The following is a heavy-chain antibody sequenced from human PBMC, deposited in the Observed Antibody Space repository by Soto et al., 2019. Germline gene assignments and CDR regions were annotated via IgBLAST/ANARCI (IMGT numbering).Heavy chain of an antibody. CDR2: INGDATNA. Sequence: EVQLVESGGTLVQPGGSLRLSCEAAGFTFTNYWIHWVRQAPGKGLVWVSRINGDATNAFYGDSVKGRFTISRDNAKNIVYLQLNGLGAEDTGVYYCARGIQYRYGMDVWGQGTTVTVSS. CDR1: GFTFTNYW. V-gene: IGHV3-74*01. CDR3: ARGIQYRYGMDV. D-gene: IGHD4-4*01. J-gene: IGHJ6*02.